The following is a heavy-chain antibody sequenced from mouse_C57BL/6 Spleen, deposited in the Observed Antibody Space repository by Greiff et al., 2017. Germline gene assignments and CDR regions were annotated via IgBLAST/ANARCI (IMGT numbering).Heavy chain of an antibody. D-gene: IGHD3-2*02. CDR2: IDPENGDT. Sequence: DVQLQESGAELVRPGASVKLSCTASGFNIKDDYMHWVKQRPEQGLEWIGWIDPENGDTEYASKFQGKATITADTSSNTAYLQLSSLTSEYTAVYYYTTGAAQANAMGYWGQGTSVTVSS. CDR3: TTGAAQANAMGY. CDR1: GFNIKDDY. V-gene: IGHV14-4*01. J-gene: IGHJ4*01.